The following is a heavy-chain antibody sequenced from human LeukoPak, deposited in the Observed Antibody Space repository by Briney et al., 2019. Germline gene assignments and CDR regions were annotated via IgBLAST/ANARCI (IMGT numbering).Heavy chain of an antibody. CDR1: GYTFTNYG. V-gene: IGHV1-18*01. CDR2: ISASNGDT. Sequence: ASVKVSCKASGYTFTNYGITWVRQAPGQGLEWMGWISASNGDTHYSEKFQDRITVTTDTSTSTAYMELRSLVSDDTAVYYCARVGFSGIVGWELLPADYWGQGTLVTVSS. CDR3: ARVGFSGIVGWELLPADY. D-gene: IGHD1-26*01. J-gene: IGHJ4*02.